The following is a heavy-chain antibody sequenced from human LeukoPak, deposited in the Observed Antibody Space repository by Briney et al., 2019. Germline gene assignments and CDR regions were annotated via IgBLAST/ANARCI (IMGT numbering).Heavy chain of an antibody. CDR3: ARLYYDSPGYYWFDR. Sequence: KPSETLSLTCTVSGGSIISTSFYWGWIRQPPGKGLAWLGSIYHSGSTYDNPSLKSRVTISVDRSKNQFSLKLSSVTAADTAVYYCARLYYDSPGYYWFDRWGQGTLVTVSS. V-gene: IGHV4-39*01. CDR1: GGSIISTSFY. J-gene: IGHJ5*02. CDR2: IYHSGST. D-gene: IGHD3-22*01.